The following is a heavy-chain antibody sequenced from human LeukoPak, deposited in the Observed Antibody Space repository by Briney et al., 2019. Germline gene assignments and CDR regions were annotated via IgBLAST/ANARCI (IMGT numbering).Heavy chain of an antibody. CDR1: GYSFASSW. Sequence: GESLKISCKGSGYSFASSWIGWVRQMPGKGLEWMGIIYPGDSDTRYSPSFQGQVTISADKSISTAYLQWSSLKASDTAMYYCARHGYSSSSGFYMDVWGKGTTVTVSS. V-gene: IGHV5-51*01. CDR2: IYPGDSDT. D-gene: IGHD6-6*01. CDR3: ARHGYSSSSGFYMDV. J-gene: IGHJ6*03.